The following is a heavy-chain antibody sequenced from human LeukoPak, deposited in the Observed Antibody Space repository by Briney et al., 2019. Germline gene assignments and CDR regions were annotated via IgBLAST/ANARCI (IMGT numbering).Heavy chain of an antibody. J-gene: IGHJ4*02. D-gene: IGHD6-19*01. V-gene: IGHV3-23*01. CDR3: AKTTAGHSSGRDPGWPVDY. CDR2: ISGSGGCT. CDR1: GFTFGSYA. Sequence: GGSLRLSCAASGFTFGSYAMTWVRQAPGKGLEWVSHISGSGGCTYHADSVKGRFTISRDNSKNTVYLQMNSLRAEDTAVYYCAKTTAGHSSGRDPGWPVDYWGQGTLVTVSS.